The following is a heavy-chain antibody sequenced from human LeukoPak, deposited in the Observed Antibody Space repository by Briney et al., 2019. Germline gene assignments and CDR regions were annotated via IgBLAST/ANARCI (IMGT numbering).Heavy chain of an antibody. CDR1: GGSISSGGYY. D-gene: IGHD5-24*01. J-gene: IGHJ4*02. Sequence: PSETLSLTCTVSGGSISSGGYYWNWIRQEPGKGLEWIGYIYYSGTTYYIPSLKSRLTISVDTSKNQFSLKLSSVTAADTAVYFCARGAGYNVESWGQGTLVTVSA. CDR3: ARGAGYNVES. V-gene: IGHV4-31*03. CDR2: IYYSGTT.